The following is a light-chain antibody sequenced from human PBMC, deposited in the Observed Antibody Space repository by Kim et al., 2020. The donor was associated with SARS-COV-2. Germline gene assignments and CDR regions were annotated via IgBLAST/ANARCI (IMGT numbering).Light chain of an antibody. Sequence: ASVGDRVTRSCRASQEIGSWLAWYQQSPGTAPKLLIYGASSLQSGIPSSFSGNGSDTDFTLSISNLQPEDSATYHCLKNNSFPLTFGGGTQLDIK. V-gene: IGKV1-12*01. J-gene: IGKJ4*01. CDR2: GAS. CDR1: QEIGSW. CDR3: LKNNSFPLT.